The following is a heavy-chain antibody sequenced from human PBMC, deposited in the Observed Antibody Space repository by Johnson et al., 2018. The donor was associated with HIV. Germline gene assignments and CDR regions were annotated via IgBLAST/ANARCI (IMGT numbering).Heavy chain of an antibody. CDR1: GFTFDDYA. CDR3: AKDIGSGSGSYNAFDI. J-gene: IGHJ3*02. CDR2: ISWDGGST. V-gene: IGHV3-43D*03. D-gene: IGHD3-10*01. Sequence: VQLVESGGGLVQPGGSLTLSCAASGFTFDDYAMHWVRQAPGKGLEWVSLISWDGGSTYYADSVKGRFTISRDNSKNSLYLQMNSLRAEDTALYYCAKDIGSGSGSYNAFDIWGQGTMVTVSS.